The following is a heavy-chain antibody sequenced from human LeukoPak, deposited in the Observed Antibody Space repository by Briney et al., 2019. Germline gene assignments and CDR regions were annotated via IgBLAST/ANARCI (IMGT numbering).Heavy chain of an antibody. CDR1: GFTFSSYA. D-gene: IGHD2-21*01. J-gene: IGHJ4*02. CDR2: ISYDGSNK. CDR3: ARETSDWRGPIDY. Sequence: QAGGSLRLSCAASGFTFSSYAMHWVRQAPGKGLEWVAVISYDGSNKYYADSVKGRFTISRDNSKNTLYLQMNSLRAEDTAVYYCARETSDWRGPIDYWGQGTLVTVSS. V-gene: IGHV3-30-3*01.